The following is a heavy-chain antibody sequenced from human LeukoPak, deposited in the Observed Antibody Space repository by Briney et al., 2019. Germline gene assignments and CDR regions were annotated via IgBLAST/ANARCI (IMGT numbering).Heavy chain of an antibody. CDR2: INPNSGGT. CDR3: ARGRVHGSGAFDI. CDR1: GYTFTGYY. Sequence: ASVKVSCKASGYTFTGYYMPWVRQAPGQGLEWMGWINPNSGGTNYAQKFQGKVTMTRATSISTAYMELSRLRSDDTAVYYCARGRVHGSGAFDIWGQGTMVTVSS. V-gene: IGHV1-2*02. J-gene: IGHJ3*02. D-gene: IGHD3-10*01.